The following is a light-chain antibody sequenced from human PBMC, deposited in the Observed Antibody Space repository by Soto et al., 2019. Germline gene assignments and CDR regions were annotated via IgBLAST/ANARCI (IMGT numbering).Light chain of an antibody. CDR1: SSNIGAGYD. CDR2: GNS. Sequence: QSVLTQPPSVSGAPGQRVTISCTGSSSNIGAGYDVHWYQQLPGTAPKLLIYGNSHRPSGVPDRFSGSKSGTSASLAITGLQAEYEADYYCQSYDSCLSGSYVFGTGTKVTVL. V-gene: IGLV1-40*01. J-gene: IGLJ1*01. CDR3: QSYDSCLSGSYV.